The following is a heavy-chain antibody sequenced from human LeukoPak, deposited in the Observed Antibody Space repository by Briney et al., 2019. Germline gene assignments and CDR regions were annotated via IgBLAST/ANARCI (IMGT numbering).Heavy chain of an antibody. V-gene: IGHV3-21*01. D-gene: IGHD5-18*01. CDR1: GFTFSTYT. Sequence: GGSLRLSCAASGFTFSTYTMNWVRQAPGKGLEWVSSISTCISYIYYADSVKGRFTISRDNAKNSLYLQMNSLRAEDTAVYYCARWATYSYGYYYNYGMDVWGQGTTVTVSS. J-gene: IGHJ6*02. CDR2: ISTCISYI. CDR3: ARWATYSYGYYYNYGMDV.